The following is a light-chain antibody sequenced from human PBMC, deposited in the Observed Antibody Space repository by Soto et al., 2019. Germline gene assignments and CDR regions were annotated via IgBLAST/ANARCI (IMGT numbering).Light chain of an antibody. J-gene: IGLJ1*01. CDR3: AAWDASLGGFYV. CDR2: SNN. V-gene: IGLV1-44*01. CDR1: RSSIGSNT. Sequence: QSVLTQPPSASGTPGQRVTISCSGSRSSIGSNTVNWYQHLPGSAPKLLIYSNNHRPSGVPDRFSASKAGASAYLAISGLQSEDEGDYYCAAWDASLGGFYVFGSGTKLTVL.